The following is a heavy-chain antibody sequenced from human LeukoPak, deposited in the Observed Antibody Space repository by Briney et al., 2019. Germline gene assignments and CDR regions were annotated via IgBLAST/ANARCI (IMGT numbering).Heavy chain of an antibody. D-gene: IGHD5-12*01. Sequence: PGGSLRLSCAVSGINFRGYWMAWVRQAPGKGLEWVAHMNRDGSEKYYVDSVKGRFTISRGNAKNSLYLEMNSLRVEDTAVYYCARDLGHTGYDLYDYWGQGTLVTVSS. CDR2: MNRDGSEK. V-gene: IGHV3-7*01. J-gene: IGHJ4*02. CDR3: ARDLGHTGYDLYDY. CDR1: GINFRGYW.